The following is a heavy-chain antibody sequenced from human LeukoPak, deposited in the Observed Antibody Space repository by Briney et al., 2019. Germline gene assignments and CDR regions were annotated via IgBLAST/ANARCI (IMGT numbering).Heavy chain of an antibody. J-gene: IGHJ4*02. V-gene: IGHV4-38-2*02. CDR3: ARRGVYCSGGSCFYYFDY. D-gene: IGHD2-15*01. CDR2: IYHSGST. Sequence: SETLSLTCTVSGYSISSAYYWGWIRQTPGKGLEWIGSIYHSGSTYYNPSLKSRVTISVDTSKNQFSLKLSSVTAADTAVYYCARRGVYCSGGSCFYYFDYWGQGTLVTVSS. CDR1: GYSISSAYY.